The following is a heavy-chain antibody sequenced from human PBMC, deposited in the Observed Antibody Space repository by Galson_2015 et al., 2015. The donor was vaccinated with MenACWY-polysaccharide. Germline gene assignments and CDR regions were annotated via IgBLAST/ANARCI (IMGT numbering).Heavy chain of an antibody. V-gene: IGHV3-15*01. CDR2: LKSKTHDGTT. CDR3: TTTVTSGAPPGPLEYFHH. J-gene: IGHJ1*01. Sequence: SLRLSCAAPKFTFTNAWLTWVRQSPGRGLEWVGPLKSKTHDGTTIYAAPVRGRFTVSREDARYTVYLQMNNLKTEDTGVYYCTTTVTSGAPPGPLEYFHHWGQGTLVTVSS. D-gene: IGHD4-11*01. CDR1: KFTFTNAW.